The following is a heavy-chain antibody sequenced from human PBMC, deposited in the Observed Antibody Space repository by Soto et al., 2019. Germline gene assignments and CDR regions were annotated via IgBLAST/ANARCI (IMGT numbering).Heavy chain of an antibody. Sequence: SETLSLTCAVYGGSFSGYYWSWIRQPPGKGLEWIGEINHSGSTNYNPSLKSRVTISVDTSKNQFSLKLSSVTAADTAVYYCAARPSDIVVVVAATTIDYWGQGTLVTVSS. CDR3: AARPSDIVVVVAATTIDY. V-gene: IGHV4-34*01. CDR1: GGSFSGYY. CDR2: INHSGST. J-gene: IGHJ4*02. D-gene: IGHD2-15*01.